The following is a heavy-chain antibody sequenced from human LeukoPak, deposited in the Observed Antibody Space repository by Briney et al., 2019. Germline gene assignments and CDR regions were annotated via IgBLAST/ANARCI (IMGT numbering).Heavy chain of an antibody. CDR2: IYSGGST. V-gene: IGHV3-53*01. Sequence: PGGSLRLSCAASGFTISSNYMSWVRQAPGKGPEWVSVIYSGGSTYYADSVKGRFTISRDNSKNTLYLQMNSLRAEDTAVYYCAKRNSSGYFLDAFDIWGQGTMVTVSS. D-gene: IGHD3-22*01. CDR3: AKRNSSGYFLDAFDI. CDR1: GFTISSNY. J-gene: IGHJ3*02.